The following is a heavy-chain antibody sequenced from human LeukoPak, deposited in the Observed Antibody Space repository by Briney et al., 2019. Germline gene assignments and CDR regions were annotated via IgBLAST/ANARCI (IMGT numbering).Heavy chain of an antibody. V-gene: IGHV1-18*01. CDR3: ARGLESDSSGTD. CDR1: GYTFTSYG. Sequence: ASVKVSCKASGYTFTSYGISWVRQAPGQGLEWMGWISAYNGNTNYAQKFQGRVTITADESTSTAYMELSSLRSEDTAVYYCARGLESDSSGTDWGQGTLVTVSS. J-gene: IGHJ4*02. D-gene: IGHD3-22*01. CDR2: ISAYNGNT.